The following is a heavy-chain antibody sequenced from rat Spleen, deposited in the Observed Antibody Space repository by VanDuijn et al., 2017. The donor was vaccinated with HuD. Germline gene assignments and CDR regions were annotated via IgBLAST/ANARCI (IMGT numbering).Heavy chain of an antibody. Sequence: EVQLVESGGGLVQPGRSLKLSCAASGFTFSKFDMAWVRQAPTKGLEWVASISPSGGNTYYRDSMKGRFTVSRDDAKSTLHLQMDSLRSEDTATYYCTTYGGLRNWFAYWGQGTLVTVSS. V-gene: IGHV5-27*01. CDR3: TTYGGLRNWFAY. J-gene: IGHJ3*01. CDR2: ISPSGGNT. CDR1: GFTFSKFD. D-gene: IGHD4-1*01.